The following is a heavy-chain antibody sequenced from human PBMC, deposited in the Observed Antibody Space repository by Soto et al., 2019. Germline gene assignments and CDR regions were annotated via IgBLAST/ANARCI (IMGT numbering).Heavy chain of an antibody. Sequence: SETLSLTCAVYGGSFSGYYWSWIRQPPGKGLEWIGYIYYSGSTNYNPSLKSRVTISVDTSKNQFSLKLSSVTAADTAVYYCARHGRKGITIFGVVNNWFDPWGQGTLVTVSS. CDR1: GGSFSGYY. J-gene: IGHJ5*02. CDR3: ARHGRKGITIFGVVNNWFDP. V-gene: IGHV4-59*08. CDR2: IYYSGST. D-gene: IGHD3-3*01.